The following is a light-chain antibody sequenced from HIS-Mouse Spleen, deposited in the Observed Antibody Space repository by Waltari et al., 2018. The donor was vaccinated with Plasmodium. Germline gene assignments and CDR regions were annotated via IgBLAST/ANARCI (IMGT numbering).Light chain of an antibody. CDR2: GPS. CDR3: QQYNNWSFT. CDR1: QSVSSN. Sequence: EIVMTQSPATLSVSPGERATLSCRASQSVSSNLAWYQQKPGQAPRPLLYGPSTRATGIPARFSGSGSGTEFTLTISSLQSEDFAVYYCQQYNNWSFTFGPGTKVDIK. J-gene: IGKJ3*01. V-gene: IGKV3-15*01.